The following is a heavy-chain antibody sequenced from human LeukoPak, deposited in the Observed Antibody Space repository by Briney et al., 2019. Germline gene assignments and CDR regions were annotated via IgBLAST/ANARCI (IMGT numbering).Heavy chain of an antibody. D-gene: IGHD3-16*02. CDR3: ARRLRLGELSPLDY. Sequence: ASVSLSFKASGYTFTSYGISWMRQAPAQGQEWMGWISAYNGNTNYAQKLQGRVTMTTDTSTSTAYMELRSLRSDDTAVYYCARRLRLGELSPLDYWGQGTLVTVSS. CDR1: GYTFTSYG. V-gene: IGHV1-18*01. J-gene: IGHJ4*02. CDR2: ISAYNGNT.